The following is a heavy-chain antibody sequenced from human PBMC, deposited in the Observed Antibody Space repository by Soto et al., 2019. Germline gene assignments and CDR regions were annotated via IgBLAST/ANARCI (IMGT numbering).Heavy chain of an antibody. V-gene: IGHV4-30-4*01. CDR3: ARDLWVEPELYYYGMDV. CDR2: IFYSGTT. J-gene: IGHJ6*02. Sequence: QVQLQESGPGLVRPSQTLSLTCTVSGDSISSADYYWSWIRQTPGKGLEWIGHIFYSGTTYYNPSLKGRPTISVDTSKNHFSLRLTSVTAADTAVYYCARDLWVEPELYYYGMDVWGQGTTVTVSS. D-gene: IGHD1-1*01. CDR1: GDSISSADYY.